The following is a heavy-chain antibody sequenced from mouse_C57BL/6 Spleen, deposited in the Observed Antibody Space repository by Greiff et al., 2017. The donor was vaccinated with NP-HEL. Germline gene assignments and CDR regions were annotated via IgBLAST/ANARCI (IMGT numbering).Heavy chain of an antibody. J-gene: IGHJ1*03. D-gene: IGHD1-1*01. CDR3: TRDYGSSLYWYFDV. Sequence: EVQLQQSGTVLARPGASVKMSCKTSGYTFTSYWMHWVKQRPGQGLEWIGAIYPGNSDTSYNQQFKGKAKLTAVTSASTAYMELSSLTNEDSAVYYCTRDYGSSLYWYFDVWGTGTTVTVSS. CDR1: GYTFTSYW. CDR2: IYPGNSDT. V-gene: IGHV1-5*01.